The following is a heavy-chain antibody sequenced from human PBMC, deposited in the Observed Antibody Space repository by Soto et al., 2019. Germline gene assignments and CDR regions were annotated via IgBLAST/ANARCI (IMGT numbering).Heavy chain of an antibody. J-gene: IGHJ4*02. CDR2: IYYSGST. Sequence: SETLSLTCTVSGGSISSGGYYWSWIRQHPGKGLEWIGYIYYSGSTYYNPSLKSRVTISVDTSKNQFSLKLSSVTAADTAVYYCARVNVLMVYAPDYWGQGTLVTASS. CDR3: ARVNVLMVYAPDY. V-gene: IGHV4-31*03. D-gene: IGHD2-8*01. CDR1: GGSISSGGYY.